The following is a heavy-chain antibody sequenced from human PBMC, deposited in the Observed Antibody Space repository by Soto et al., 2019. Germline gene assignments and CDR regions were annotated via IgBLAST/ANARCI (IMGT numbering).Heavy chain of an antibody. Sequence: QVQLVQSGAEVQKPGSSVKVSCKASGGTFSSYAISWVRQAPGQGLEWMGGIIPIFGTANYAQKFQGRVTITADESTRTAYMELSSLRSEDTAVYYCARATTRSGAYYYFGMDVWGQGTTVTVSS. J-gene: IGHJ6*02. V-gene: IGHV1-69*01. D-gene: IGHD3-3*01. CDR1: GGTFSSYA. CDR2: IIPIFGTA. CDR3: ARATTRSGAYYYFGMDV.